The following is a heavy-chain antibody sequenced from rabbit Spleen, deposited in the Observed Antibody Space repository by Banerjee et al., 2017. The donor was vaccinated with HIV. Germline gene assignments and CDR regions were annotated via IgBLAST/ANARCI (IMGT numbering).Heavy chain of an antibody. J-gene: IGHJ6*01. CDR3: ARDTSSSFSSYGMDL. CDR2: IDSGNSGFT. V-gene: IGHV1S40*01. CDR1: GVSFSSSSY. D-gene: IGHD1-1*01. Sequence: QSLEESGGDLVKPGASLTLTCTASGVSFSSSSYMCWGRQAPGKGLEWIACIDSGNSGFTYFATWAKGRFTCSKTSSTTVTLQMTRLTAADTATYFCARDTSSSFSSYGMDLWGPGTLVTVS.